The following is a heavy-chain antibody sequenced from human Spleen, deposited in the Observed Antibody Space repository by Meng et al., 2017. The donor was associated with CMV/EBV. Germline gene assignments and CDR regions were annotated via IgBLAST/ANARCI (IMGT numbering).Heavy chain of an antibody. D-gene: IGHD2-15*01. J-gene: IGHJ2*01. CDR2: ISGST. V-gene: IGHV3-23*01. Sequence: GESLKISCVASGFTFSSDAMSWVRQAPGEGLVWVSSISGSTWYADSVKGRFTISRDNSKDTLYLQMNSLRAKDTAVYYCAKIGRAAVGYWYFDLWGRGTLVTVSS. CDR3: AKIGRAAVGYWYFDL. CDR1: GFTFSSDA.